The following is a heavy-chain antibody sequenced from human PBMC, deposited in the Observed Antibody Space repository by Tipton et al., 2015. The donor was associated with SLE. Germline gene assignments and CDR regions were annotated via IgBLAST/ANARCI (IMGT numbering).Heavy chain of an antibody. CDR3: ARDVGGSAAGPFYYYYYMDV. Sequence: TLSLTCTVPGGSISSSSYYWGWIRQPPGKGLEWIGSIYYSGSTYYNPSLKSRVTISVDTSKNQFSLRLSSVTAADTAVYYCARDVGGSAAGPFYYYYYMDVWGKGTTVTVSS. J-gene: IGHJ6*03. CDR1: GGSISSSSYY. V-gene: IGHV4-39*07. D-gene: IGHD6-13*01. CDR2: IYYSGST.